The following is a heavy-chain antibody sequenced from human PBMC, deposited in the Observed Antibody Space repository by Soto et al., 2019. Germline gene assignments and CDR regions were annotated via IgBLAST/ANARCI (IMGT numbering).Heavy chain of an antibody. Sequence: QVQLVESGGGVVQPGRSLRLSCAASGFTFSSYGMHWVRQAPGKGLEWVAVIWYDGSNKYYADSVKGRFTISRDNSKNTLYLQMNSLRAEDTAVYYWARDGGITFGGVIEAYYFDYWGQGTLVTVSS. V-gene: IGHV3-33*01. D-gene: IGHD3-16*02. CDR2: IWYDGSNK. CDR3: ARDGGITFGGVIEAYYFDY. J-gene: IGHJ4*02. CDR1: GFTFSSYG.